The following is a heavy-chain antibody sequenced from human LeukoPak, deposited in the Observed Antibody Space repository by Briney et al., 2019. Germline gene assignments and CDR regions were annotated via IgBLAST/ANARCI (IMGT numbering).Heavy chain of an antibody. CDR1: GRSLISSSYY. CDR2: IYYSGNT. CDR3: ARSDSSSSLVLGSYYGMDV. D-gene: IGHD6-6*01. J-gene: IGHJ6*02. V-gene: IGHV4-39*01. Sequence: PSETLSLTCTLSGRSLISSSYYWVWIRQSPGKGLEWIVTIYYSGNTYYNPSLKSRVTISLDTSKNQFSLQLTSVTAADTAVYYCARSDSSSSLVLGSYYGMDVWGQGTTVTVSS.